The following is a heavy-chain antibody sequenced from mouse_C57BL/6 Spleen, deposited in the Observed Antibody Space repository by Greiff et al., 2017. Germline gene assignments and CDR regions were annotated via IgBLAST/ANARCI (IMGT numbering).Heavy chain of an antibody. Sequence: EVQVVESGPELVKPGASVKISCKASGYSFTGYFMNWVMQSHGKSLEWIGRINPYNGDTFYNQKFKGKATLTVDKSSSTAHIELRSLTSEDSAVYYCATSPTGEGYWGQGTTLTVAS. J-gene: IGHJ2*01. D-gene: IGHD1-1*01. CDR1: GYSFTGYF. V-gene: IGHV1-20*01. CDR3: ATSPTGEGY. CDR2: INPYNGDT.